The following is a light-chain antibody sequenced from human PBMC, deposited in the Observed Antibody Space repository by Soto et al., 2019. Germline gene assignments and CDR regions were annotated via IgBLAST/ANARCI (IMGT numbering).Light chain of an antibody. CDR1: QSLVYSDGNNY. Sequence: DVMMTQSPLSLPVTLGQPASISCRSIQSLVYSDGNNYLSWFQQRPGQSPRRLIYKVSNRESGVPDRFSGSGSGTDFTLKISRVEAEDIGVYYCMQDTYWPRTFGQGTTVEIK. CDR3: MQDTYWPRT. J-gene: IGKJ1*01. CDR2: KVS. V-gene: IGKV2-30*01.